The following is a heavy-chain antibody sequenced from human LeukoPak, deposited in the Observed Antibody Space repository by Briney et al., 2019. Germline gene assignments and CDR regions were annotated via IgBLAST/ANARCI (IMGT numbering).Heavy chain of an antibody. CDR1: GFTFSSYG. D-gene: IGHD3-3*01. Sequence: GRSLRLSCAASGFTFSSYGMHWVRQAPGKGLEWVAVISYDGSNKYYADSVKGRFTISRDNSKNTLYLQMNSLRAEDTAVYYCAKDTPGSDYDSWSGYSMDVWGQGTTVTVSS. V-gene: IGHV3-30*18. CDR3: AKDTPGSDYDSWSGYSMDV. J-gene: IGHJ6*02. CDR2: ISYDGSNK.